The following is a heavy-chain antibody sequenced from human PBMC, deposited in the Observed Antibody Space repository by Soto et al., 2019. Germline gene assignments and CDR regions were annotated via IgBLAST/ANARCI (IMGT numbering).Heavy chain of an antibody. Sequence: GGSVKVCFKASRYPFTSYYLHLVRPAPAQGLEWMGIINPSGGSTSYAEKFQGRVTMTRDTATSTVYMELSSLRSEDTAVYYWARDQSITGTIFSYYHYGMDVWGQGTTVTGSS. J-gene: IGHJ6*01. CDR2: INPSGGST. CDR3: ARDQSITGTIFSYYHYGMDV. V-gene: IGHV1-46*01. D-gene: IGHD1-7*01. CDR1: RYPFTSYY.